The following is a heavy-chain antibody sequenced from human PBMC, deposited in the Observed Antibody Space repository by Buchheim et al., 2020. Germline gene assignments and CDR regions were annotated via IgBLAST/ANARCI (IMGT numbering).Heavy chain of an antibody. V-gene: IGHV1-46*03. D-gene: IGHD1-26*01. CDR1: GNTFSSHH. J-gene: IGHJ4*02. CDR3: ARGADSATFYPPDY. Sequence: QVHLVQSGAEVKKPGASVRVSCKASGNTFSSHHVHWVRQAPGQGLEWLGIMDPGGGSTINAQNFQGRVIMTRDTSTSTVYMELSSLTSDDTAVYFCARGADSATFYPPDYWGQGTL. CDR2: MDPGGGST.